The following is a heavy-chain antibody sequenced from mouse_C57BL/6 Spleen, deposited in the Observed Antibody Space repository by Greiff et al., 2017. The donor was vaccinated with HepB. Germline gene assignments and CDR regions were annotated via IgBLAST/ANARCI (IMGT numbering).Heavy chain of an antibody. CDR2: ISDGGSYT. Sequence: DVKLQESGGGLVKPGGSLKLSCAASGFTFSSYAMSWVRQTPEKRLEWVATISDGGSYTYYPDNVKGRFTISRDNAKNNLYLQMSHLKSEDTAMYYCAREEDSNSWFAYWGQGTLVTVSA. D-gene: IGHD2-5*01. V-gene: IGHV5-4*01. J-gene: IGHJ3*01. CDR1: GFTFSSYA. CDR3: AREEDSNSWFAY.